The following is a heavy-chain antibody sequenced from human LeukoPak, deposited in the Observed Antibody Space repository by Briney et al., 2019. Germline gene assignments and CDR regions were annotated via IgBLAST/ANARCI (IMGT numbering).Heavy chain of an antibody. CDR1: GFTFNNYY. V-gene: IGHV3-7*01. Sequence: GGSLRLSCAASGFTFNNYYMSWVRQAPGKGLEWVANIKKDGSEKYYVDSVRGRFTISRDNAKKSLYLQMNSLRAEDTAVYYCARGPLDYWGQGTLVTVSS. CDR2: IKKDGSEK. J-gene: IGHJ4*02. CDR3: ARGPLDY.